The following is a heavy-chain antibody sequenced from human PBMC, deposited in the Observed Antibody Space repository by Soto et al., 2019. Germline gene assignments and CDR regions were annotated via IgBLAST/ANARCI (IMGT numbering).Heavy chain of an antibody. V-gene: IGHV3-23*01. CDR3: AIGCSWSPALVLAI. J-gene: IGHJ3*02. CDR2: ISGSAGST. CDR1: GFTFRSYA. Sequence: PGGSLRLSCAASGFTFRSYAMNWVRQAPGKGLEWVSAISGSAGSTYYADSVKGRFTISRDTSKNTLYLQMNSLRAEDTAVYYCAIGCSWSPALVLAIWAQGTMVTGSS.